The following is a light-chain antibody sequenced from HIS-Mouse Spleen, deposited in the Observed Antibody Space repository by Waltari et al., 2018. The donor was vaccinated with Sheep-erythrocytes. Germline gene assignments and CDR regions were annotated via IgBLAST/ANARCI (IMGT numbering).Light chain of an antibody. V-gene: IGLV2-23*01. Sequence: QSALTQPASVSGSPGHSITISCPGPSRDGGSYNLVSWYQQHPGKAPKLMIYEGSKRPSGVSNRFSGSKSGNTASLTISGLQAEDEADYYCCSYAGSSTPWVFGGGTKLTVL. J-gene: IGLJ3*02. CDR1: SRDGGSYNL. CDR3: CSYAGSSTPWV. CDR2: EGS.